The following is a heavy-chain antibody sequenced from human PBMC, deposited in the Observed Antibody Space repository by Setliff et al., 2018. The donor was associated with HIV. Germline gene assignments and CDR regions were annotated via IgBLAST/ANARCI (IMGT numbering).Heavy chain of an antibody. CDR3: ARGGVCTSSSCGGIYYYGMDV. J-gene: IGHJ6*02. CDR1: GYTFTTYG. V-gene: IGHV1-69*10. Sequence: GASVKVSCKPSGYTFTTYGLSWVRQAPGQGLEWMGGIIPLLGKANYAQKFQGRVTITADESTSTVYMELSSLRSADTAVYYCARGGVCTSSSCGGIYYYGMDVWSQGTTVTVSS. CDR2: IIPLLGKA. D-gene: IGHD2-2*01.